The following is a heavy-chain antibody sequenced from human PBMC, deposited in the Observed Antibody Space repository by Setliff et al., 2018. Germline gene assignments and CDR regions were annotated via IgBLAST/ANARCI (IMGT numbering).Heavy chain of an antibody. Sequence: GGSLRLSCVASGFSFSNYYMSWVRQAPGKGLEWVAVIWDDGGNKYHADSVKGRFTISRDNSKNTLYLQMNSLRPEDTAVYYCARTCSGSGCYAGLESWGQGTPVTVSS. CDR1: GFSFSNYY. D-gene: IGHD2-15*01. CDR2: IWDDGGNK. J-gene: IGHJ4*02. CDR3: ARTCSGSGCYAGLES. V-gene: IGHV3-33*08.